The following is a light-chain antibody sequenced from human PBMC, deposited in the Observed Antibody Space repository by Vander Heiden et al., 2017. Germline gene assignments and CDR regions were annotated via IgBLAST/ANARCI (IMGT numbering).Light chain of an antibody. CDR2: AAS. CDR1: QSTRTY. CDR3: QQCYSLPRT. J-gene: IGKJ1*01. V-gene: IGKV1-39*01. Sequence: DIQMTQSPSSLSASVGDRVTIACRASQSTRTYLTWYQQKPGKAPKLLIYAASSLQSGVPSRFRGSGSGTDFTLTISSLQPEDFATYFCQQCYSLPRTFGQGTKVEIK.